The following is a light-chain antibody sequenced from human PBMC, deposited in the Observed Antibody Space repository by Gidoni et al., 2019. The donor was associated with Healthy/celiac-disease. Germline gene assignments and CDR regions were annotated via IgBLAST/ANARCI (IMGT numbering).Light chain of an antibody. CDR2: DVS. V-gene: IGLV2-11*01. J-gene: IGLJ1*01. CDR3: CSYAGSYTFV. CDR1: RSDVGGYNY. Sequence: QSALTQPRSVSGSPAQSVTISCTGTRSDVGGYNYVSWYQQHPGKAPKLMIYDVSKRPSGVPDRFSGSKSGNTASLTISELQAEDEDDYDCCSYAGSYTFVFGTGTKVTVL.